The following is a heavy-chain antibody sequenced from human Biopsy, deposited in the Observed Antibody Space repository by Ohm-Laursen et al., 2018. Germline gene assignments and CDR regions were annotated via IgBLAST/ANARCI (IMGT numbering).Heavy chain of an antibody. CDR3: ATKLTGYFHH. Sequence: SSVKVSCKVPGGTFSNYGVNWVRQAPGQGLEWLGGNIPILGTGNYAQKFQGRVTVAADTSTSTATMELRSLRSDDTAVYYCATKLTGYFHHWGQGTLVIVSS. D-gene: IGHD3-9*01. V-gene: IGHV1-69*06. J-gene: IGHJ1*01. CDR2: NIPILGTG. CDR1: GGTFSNYG.